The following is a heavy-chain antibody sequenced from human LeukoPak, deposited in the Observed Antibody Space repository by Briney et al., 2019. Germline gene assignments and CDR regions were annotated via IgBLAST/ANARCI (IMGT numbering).Heavy chain of an antibody. Sequence: GGSLRLSCAASGFAFSSYAMSWVRQAPGKGLEWVSAISGSGGSTYYADSVKGRFTISRDNSKNTLYLQMNSLRAEDTAVYYCAKALRLTRSTYYFDYWGQGTLVTVSS. CDR2: ISGSGGST. CDR1: GFAFSSYA. J-gene: IGHJ4*02. D-gene: IGHD4-17*01. V-gene: IGHV3-23*01. CDR3: AKALRLTRSTYYFDY.